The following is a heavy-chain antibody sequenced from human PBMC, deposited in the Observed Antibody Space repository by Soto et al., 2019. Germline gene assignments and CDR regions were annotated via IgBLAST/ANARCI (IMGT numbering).Heavy chain of an antibody. CDR2: TYYRSKLYN. D-gene: IGHD1-7*01. V-gene: IGHV6-1*01. J-gene: IGHJ5*02. Sequence: SQTLSLTCSISGASVSSNSAAWNWIRQSPSRVLECLGRTYYRSKLYNDYAVSVKSRITINPDTSKNQFSLQLNSVTPEDTAVYYCARGGNWNLHNWFDPWGQGTLVTVSS. CDR1: GASVSSNSAA. CDR3: ARGGNWNLHNWFDP.